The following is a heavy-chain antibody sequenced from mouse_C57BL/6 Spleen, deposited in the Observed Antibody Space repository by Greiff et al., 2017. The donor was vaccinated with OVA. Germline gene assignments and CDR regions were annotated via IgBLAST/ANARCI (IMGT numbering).Heavy chain of an antibody. CDR1: GFSLTSYA. Sequence: QVQLKESGPGLVAPSQSLSITCTVSGFSLTSYAISWVRQPPGKGLEWLGVIWTGGGTNYNSALKSSLSISQDNSTSQVFLHMNSLQTDDTARYDWARNAGSSYVATWYFDVWGTGTTVTVSS. V-gene: IGHV2-9-1*01. CDR2: IWTGGGT. J-gene: IGHJ1*03. D-gene: IGHD1-1*01. CDR3: ARNAGSSYVATWYFDV.